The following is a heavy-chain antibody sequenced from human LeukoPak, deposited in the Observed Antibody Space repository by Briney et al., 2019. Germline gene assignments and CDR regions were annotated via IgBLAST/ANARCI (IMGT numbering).Heavy chain of an antibody. CDR3: ARGNGYNDVTDY. V-gene: IGHV1-8*02. Sequence: GASVKVSCKASGYTFTSYGINWVRQATGQGLEWMGWMNPNSGNTGYAQKFQGRVTMTRNTSISTAYMELSSLRSEDTAVYYCARGNGYNDVTDYWGQGTLVTVSS. D-gene: IGHD5-24*01. J-gene: IGHJ4*02. CDR2: MNPNSGNT. CDR1: GYTFTSYG.